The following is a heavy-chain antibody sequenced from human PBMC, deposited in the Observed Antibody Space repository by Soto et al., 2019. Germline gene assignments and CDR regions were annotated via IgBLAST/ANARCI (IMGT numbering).Heavy chain of an antibody. D-gene: IGHD6-13*01. CDR3: ALIAAAGRADY. CDR2: ISSSSSYI. V-gene: IGHV3-21*01. J-gene: IGHJ4*02. Sequence: EVQLVESGGGLVKPGGSLRLSCAASGFTFSSYSMNWVRQAPGKGLEWVLSISSSSSYIYYADSVKGRFTISRDNAKNSLYLQMNSLRAEDTAVYYCALIAAAGRADYWGQGTLVTVSS. CDR1: GFTFSSYS.